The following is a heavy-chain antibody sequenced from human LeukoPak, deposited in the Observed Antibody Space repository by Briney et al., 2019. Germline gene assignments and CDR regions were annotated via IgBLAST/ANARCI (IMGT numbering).Heavy chain of an antibody. Sequence: GGSLRLSCAASGFSFSTYWMSWVRQAPGRGLEWVANIKQDGSEKYYVDSVKGRFTISRDNAKNSLYLQMNSLRAEDTAVYYCGRRPREIAVADYWGQGTLVTVSS. CDR3: GRRPREIAVADY. D-gene: IGHD6-19*01. CDR1: GFSFSTYW. V-gene: IGHV3-7*01. CDR2: IKQDGSEK. J-gene: IGHJ4*02.